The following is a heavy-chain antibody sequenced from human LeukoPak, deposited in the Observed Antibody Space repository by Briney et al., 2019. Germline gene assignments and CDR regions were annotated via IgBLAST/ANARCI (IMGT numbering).Heavy chain of an antibody. D-gene: IGHD2-15*01. J-gene: IGHJ1*01. CDR1: GFTFSSYG. CDR2: IWYDGSNK. Sequence: GGSLRLSCAASGFTFSSYGMHWVRQAPGKGLEWVAVIWYDGSNKYYADSVKGRFTISRDNSKNTLYLQMNSLRAEDTAVYYCATSYCSGGSCYPQYFQHWGQGTLVTVSS. V-gene: IGHV3-30*02. CDR3: ATSYCSGGSCYPQYFQH.